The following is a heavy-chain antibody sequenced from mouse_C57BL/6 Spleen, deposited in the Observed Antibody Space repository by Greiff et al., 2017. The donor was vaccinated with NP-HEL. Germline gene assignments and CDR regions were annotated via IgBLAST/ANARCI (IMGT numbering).Heavy chain of an antibody. CDR2: IDPSDSYT. V-gene: IGHV1-69*01. CDR3: AAWGSSPPWYFDV. D-gene: IGHD1-1*01. CDR1: GYTFTSYW. J-gene: IGHJ1*03. Sequence: QVQLQQPGAELVMPGASVKLSCKASGYTFTSYWMHWVKQRPGQGLEWIGEIDPSDSYTNYNQKFKGKSTLTVDKSSSTAYMQLSSLTSEDSAVYYCAAWGSSPPWYFDVWGTGTTVTVSS.